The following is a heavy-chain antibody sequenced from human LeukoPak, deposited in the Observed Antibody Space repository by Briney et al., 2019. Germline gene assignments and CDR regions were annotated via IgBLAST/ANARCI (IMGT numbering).Heavy chain of an antibody. Sequence: SQTLSLTCSVSGGSISSGDYYWSWIRQPPGKGLEWIGYIYYSGSTYYNPSLKSRVTISVDTSKNEFSLKLSSVTAADTAVYYCARGPPPDLDYWGRGTLVTVSS. CDR3: ARGPPPDLDY. J-gene: IGHJ4*02. CDR2: IYYSGST. V-gene: IGHV4-30-4*08. CDR1: GGSISSGDYY.